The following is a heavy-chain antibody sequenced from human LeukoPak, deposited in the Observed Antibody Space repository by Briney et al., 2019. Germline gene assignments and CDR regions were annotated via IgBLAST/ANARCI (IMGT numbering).Heavy chain of an antibody. Sequence: SETLSLTCTVSGGSISSYYWSWIRQPPGQGLEWIGYIYYSGRTNYNPSLKSRVTISVDTSKNQFSLKLTSVTAADTAVYYCVRGSGWYFYWGQGTLVTVSS. CDR3: VRGSGWYFY. CDR1: GGSISSYY. D-gene: IGHD6-19*01. V-gene: IGHV4-59*01. J-gene: IGHJ4*02. CDR2: IYYSGRT.